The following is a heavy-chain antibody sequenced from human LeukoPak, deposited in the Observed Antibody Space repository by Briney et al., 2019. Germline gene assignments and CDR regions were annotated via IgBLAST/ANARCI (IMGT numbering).Heavy chain of an antibody. CDR2: ISWNSGSI. CDR3: AKDTLGAGYTSSWSFDY. CDR1: GFTLDDYG. Sequence: PGRSLRLSCAASGFTLDDYGMNWVRQAPGKGLEWVAGISWNSGSIGYADSVKGRFTISRDNTKNSLYLQINSLRTEDTALYYCAKDTLGAGYTSSWSFDYWGQGTLVTVSS. V-gene: IGHV3-9*01. D-gene: IGHD6-13*01. J-gene: IGHJ4*02.